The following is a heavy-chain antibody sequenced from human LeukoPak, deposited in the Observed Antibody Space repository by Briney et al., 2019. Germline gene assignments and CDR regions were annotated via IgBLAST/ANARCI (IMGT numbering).Heavy chain of an antibody. J-gene: IGHJ4*02. CDR1: GGSVSSGSYY. V-gene: IGHV4-61*01. CDR3: AANEGSDLDY. Sequence: SETLSLTCTVSGGSVSSGSYYWSWIRQPPGKGLEWIGYIYYSGSTNYNPSLESRVTISVDTSKNQFSLKLSSVTAADTAVYYCAANEGSDLDYWGQGTLVTVSS. D-gene: IGHD1-1*01. CDR2: IYYSGST.